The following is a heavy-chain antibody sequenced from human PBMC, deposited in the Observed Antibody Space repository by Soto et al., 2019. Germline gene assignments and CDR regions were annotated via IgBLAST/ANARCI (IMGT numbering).Heavy chain of an antibody. J-gene: IGHJ3*02. Sequence: QVQLVESGGGVVQPGRSLRISCAASGFTFSSYAMHWVRQAPGKGLEWVAVISYDGSNKYYADSVKGRFTISRDNSKNTLYLQMNSLRAEDTAVYYCAREAAFKVRAFDIWGQGTMVTVSS. CDR3: AREAAFKVRAFDI. CDR2: ISYDGSNK. D-gene: IGHD3-3*02. CDR1: GFTFSSYA. V-gene: IGHV3-30-3*01.